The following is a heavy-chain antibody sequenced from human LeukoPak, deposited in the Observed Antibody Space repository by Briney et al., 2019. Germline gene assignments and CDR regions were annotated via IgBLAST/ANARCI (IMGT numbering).Heavy chain of an antibody. V-gene: IGHV3-64D*09. CDR1: GLTFSMYG. J-gene: IGHJ6*02. CDR2: IVSNGDST. CDR3: VNPEWYYDSSGYSYYYGMDV. D-gene: IGHD3-22*01. Sequence: PGGSQRLSCSPSGLTFSMYGMHWVRHAAGKGLEYVSVIVSNGDSTYYADSVKGRFTISRDHANNTLYLQMSSLRPDDAAVYYCVNPEWYYDSSGYSYYYGMDVWGQGTTVTVSS.